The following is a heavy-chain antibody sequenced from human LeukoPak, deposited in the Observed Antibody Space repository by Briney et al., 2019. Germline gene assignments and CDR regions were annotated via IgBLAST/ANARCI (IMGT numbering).Heavy chain of an antibody. CDR1: GFTFDDYG. CDR3: ARVPTNYDILTGYYKLPPDY. D-gene: IGHD3-9*01. CDR2: INWNGGST. J-gene: IGHJ4*02. Sequence: GGSLRLSCAASGFTFDDYGMSWVRQAPGKGLEWVSGINWNGGSTGYADSVKGRFTISRDNAKNSLYLQMNSLRAEDTALYYCARVPTNYDILTGYYKLPPDYWGQGTLVTVSS. V-gene: IGHV3-20*04.